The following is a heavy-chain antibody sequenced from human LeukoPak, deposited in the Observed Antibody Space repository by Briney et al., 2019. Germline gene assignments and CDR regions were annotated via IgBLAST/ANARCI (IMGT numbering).Heavy chain of an antibody. J-gene: IGHJ2*01. Sequence: SETLSLICTVSGGSINSYYWSWIRQPPGKGLERIGYIYYSGSTNYNPSLKSRVTISVDTSKNQFSLKLSSVTAADTAVYYCARQAYSSGCYFLGYFQLRARGNVVTVSS. CDR1: GGSINSYY. D-gene: IGHD6-19*01. V-gene: IGHV4-59*08. CDR2: IYYSGST. CDR3: ARQAYSSGCYFLGYFQL.